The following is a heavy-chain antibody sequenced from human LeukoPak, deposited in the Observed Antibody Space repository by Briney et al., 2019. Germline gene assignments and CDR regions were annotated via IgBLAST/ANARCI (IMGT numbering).Heavy chain of an antibody. Sequence: GRSLRLSCAASGFTFSSYVMHWVRQAPGKGLEWVTIIWFDGNNKYYADSVKGRFTISRDNSKNTLYLQMNSLRAEDTAVYYCAKRGYSYGYYWFVPWARETWSPSPQ. J-gene: IGHJ5*02. CDR1: GFTFSSYV. CDR2: IWFDGNNK. CDR3: AKRGYSYGYYWFVP. V-gene: IGHV3-33*06. D-gene: IGHD5-18*01.